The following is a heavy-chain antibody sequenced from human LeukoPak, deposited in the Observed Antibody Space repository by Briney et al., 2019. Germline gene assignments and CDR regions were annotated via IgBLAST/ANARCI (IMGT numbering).Heavy chain of an antibody. CDR2: INHSGST. CDR3: ARAPTVKPYYYYYGMDV. CDR1: GGSFSGYY. D-gene: IGHD4-17*01. Sequence: SETLSLTCAVYGGSFSGYYWSWIRQPPGKGLEWIGEINHSGSTNYNPSLKSRVTITVDTSTNQFSLKLRSVTAADTAVYYCARAPTVKPYYYYYGMDVWGQGTTVTVSS. J-gene: IGHJ6*02. V-gene: IGHV4-34*01.